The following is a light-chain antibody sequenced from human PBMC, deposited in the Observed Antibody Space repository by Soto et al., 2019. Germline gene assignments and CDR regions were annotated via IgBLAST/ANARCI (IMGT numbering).Light chain of an antibody. CDR1: STDVGTYNY. J-gene: IGLJ2*01. CDR2: EVN. V-gene: IGLV2-8*01. Sequence: QSALTQPPSASGSPGQSITISCTGTSTDVGTYNYVSWYQQHLGKAPKLMIYEVNKRPSGVPDRFSGSKSGNTASLTVSGVQAEDEADYYCSSYAGSNKMIFGGGTKLTVL. CDR3: SSYAGSNKMI.